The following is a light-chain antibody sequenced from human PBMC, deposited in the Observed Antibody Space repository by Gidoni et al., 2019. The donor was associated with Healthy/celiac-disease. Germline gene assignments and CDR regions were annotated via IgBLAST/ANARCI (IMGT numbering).Light chain of an antibody. V-gene: IGKV1-NL1*01. CDR3: QQYYSTSSPT. CDR1: QGISDS. CDR2: AAS. Sequence: DIQMTQSPSSLSASVGDRVTITCRASQGISDSLAWYQQKPGKAPNLLLYAASRSESGVPSRFSGSGSGTDYTLTISSLQPEDFATYYCQQYYSTSSPTFGGGTKVEIK. J-gene: IGKJ4*01.